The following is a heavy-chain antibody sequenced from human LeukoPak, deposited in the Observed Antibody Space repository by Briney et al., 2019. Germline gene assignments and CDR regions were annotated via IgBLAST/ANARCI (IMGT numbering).Heavy chain of an antibody. CDR2: ISSSSSYI. CDR1: GFTFSSYS. D-gene: IGHD3-22*01. J-gene: IGHJ4*02. Sequence: GGSLRLSCAASGFTFSSYSMNWVRQAPGKGLEWVSSISSSSSYIYYADSVKGRFTISRDNAKNSLYLQMNSPRAEDTAVYYCARANYYDSSGYRAPLRWGQGTLVTVSS. CDR3: ARANYYDSSGYRAPLR. V-gene: IGHV3-21*01.